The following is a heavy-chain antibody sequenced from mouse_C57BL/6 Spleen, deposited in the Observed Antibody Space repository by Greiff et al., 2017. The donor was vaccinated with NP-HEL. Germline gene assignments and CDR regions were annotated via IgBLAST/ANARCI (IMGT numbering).Heavy chain of an antibody. CDR3: SRPCYCCSSYYAMDY. J-gene: IGHJ4*01. V-gene: IGHV14-3*01. CDR1: GFNITNTC. Sequence: VQLQQSVAELVRPGASVKLSCTASGFNITNTCMHWVKQRPEQGLEWIGRIDPANGNTKYAPKFKGKATITADPSSSTAYMQLSSLTSEDSAVYYYSRPCYCCSSYYAMDYWGQGTSVTVSS. D-gene: IGHD1-1*01. CDR2: IDPANGNT.